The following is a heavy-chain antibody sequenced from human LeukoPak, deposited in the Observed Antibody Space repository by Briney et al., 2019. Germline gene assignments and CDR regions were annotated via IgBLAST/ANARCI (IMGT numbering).Heavy chain of an antibody. J-gene: IGHJ4*02. Sequence: HPGGSLRLSCAASGFTFSSYEMNWVRQAPGKGLEWISYISSSGSTIYYRDSVKGRFTISRDNARNSLSLQMNSLRAEDTAVYYCARESNYGGGIFDYWGQGPRSPSPQ. CDR3: ARESNYGGGIFDY. CDR2: ISSSGSTI. D-gene: IGHD4-11*01. CDR1: GFTFSSYE. V-gene: IGHV3-48*03.